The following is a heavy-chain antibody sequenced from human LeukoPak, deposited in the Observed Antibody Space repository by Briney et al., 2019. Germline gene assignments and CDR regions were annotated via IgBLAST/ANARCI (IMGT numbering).Heavy chain of an antibody. CDR1: GGSISSSSYY. CDR2: IYYSGST. D-gene: IGHD3-22*01. V-gene: IGHV4-39*07. J-gene: IGHJ4*02. Sequence: PSETLSLTCTVSGGSISSSSYYWGWIRQPPGKGLEWIGSIYYSGSTYYNPSLKSRVTISVDTSKNQFSLKLSSVTAADTAVYYCAREAWVFMIVVVTPYYFDYWGQGTLVTVSS. CDR3: AREAWVFMIVVVTPYYFDY.